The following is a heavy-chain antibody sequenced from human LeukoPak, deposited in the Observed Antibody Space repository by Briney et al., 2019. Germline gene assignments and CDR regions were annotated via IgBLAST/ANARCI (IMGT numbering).Heavy chain of an antibody. J-gene: IGHJ4*02. Sequence: SVKVSCKASGYTFTGYYMHWVRQAPGQGLEWMGGIIPIFGTANYAQKFQGRVTITADESTSTAYMELSSLRSEDTAVYYCARDFGNERGWGQGTLVTVSS. CDR1: GYTFTGYY. V-gene: IGHV1-69*13. CDR3: ARDFGNERG. D-gene: IGHD3-3*01. CDR2: IIPIFGTA.